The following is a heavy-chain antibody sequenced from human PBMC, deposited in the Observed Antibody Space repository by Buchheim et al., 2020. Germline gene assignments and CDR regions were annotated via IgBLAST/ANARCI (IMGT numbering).Heavy chain of an antibody. Sequence: QVQLQESGPGLVKPSETLSLTCTVSGGSISSYYWSWIRQPPGKGLEWIGYIYYSGSTNYNPSLKSRVTISVDTSKNQFSLKLSSVTAADTAVYYCARAKSQAAGGKFDYWGQGTL. D-gene: IGHD6-13*01. V-gene: IGHV4-59*08. J-gene: IGHJ4*02. CDR2: IYYSGST. CDR1: GGSISSYY. CDR3: ARAKSQAAGGKFDY.